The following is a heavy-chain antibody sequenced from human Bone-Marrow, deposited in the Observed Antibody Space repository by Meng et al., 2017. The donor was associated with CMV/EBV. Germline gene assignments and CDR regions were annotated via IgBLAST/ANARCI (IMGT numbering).Heavy chain of an antibody. CDR3: ARRERAERSGYSDFDY. V-gene: IGHV4-39*07. CDR1: GGSISSSSYY. J-gene: IGHJ4*02. CDR2: IYYTGST. Sequence: SDTLSLTCTVSGGSISSSSYYWGWIRQPPGKRLEWIASIYYTGSTYYNPSLQSRVTISIDTSKNQFSLMLNSVTAADTAVYYCARRERAERSGYSDFDYWGRGTLVTVSS. D-gene: IGHD3-3*01.